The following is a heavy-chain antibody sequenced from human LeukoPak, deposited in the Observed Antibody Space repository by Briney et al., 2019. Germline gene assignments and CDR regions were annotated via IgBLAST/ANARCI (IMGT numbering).Heavy chain of an antibody. J-gene: IGHJ4*02. CDR1: GFTFSSYE. Sequence: PGGSLRLSCAATGFTFSSYEMNWVRQAPGRGLEWVSYISSSGSTIYYADSVKGRFTISRDNAKNSLYLQMNSLRAEDTAVYYCARYGSNYDFWSGYSSFDYWGQGTLVTVSS. CDR3: ARYGSNYDFWSGYSSFDY. V-gene: IGHV3-48*03. D-gene: IGHD3-3*01. CDR2: ISSSGSTI.